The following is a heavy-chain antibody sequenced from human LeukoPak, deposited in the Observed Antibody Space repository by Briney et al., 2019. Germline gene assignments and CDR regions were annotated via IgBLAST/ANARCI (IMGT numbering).Heavy chain of an antibody. Sequence: PSETLSLTCTVSGGSISSGSYYWSWIRQPAGKGLEWIGRIYTSGSINYNPSLKSRVTISVDTSKNQFSLKLSSVTAADTAVYYCARAQQLTYFDYWGQGTLVTVSS. CDR3: ARAQQLTYFDY. CDR1: GGSISSGSYY. J-gene: IGHJ4*02. CDR2: IYTSGSI. V-gene: IGHV4-61*02. D-gene: IGHD6-13*01.